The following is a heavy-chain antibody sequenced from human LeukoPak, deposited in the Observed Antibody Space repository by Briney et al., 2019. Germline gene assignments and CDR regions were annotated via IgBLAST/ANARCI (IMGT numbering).Heavy chain of an antibody. CDR1: GYTFTGYY. CDR2: INPNSGGT. J-gene: IGHJ4*02. CDR3: ARVAHITMVRGPLGY. D-gene: IGHD3-10*01. V-gene: IGHV1-2*02. Sequence: ASVKVSCKASGYTFTGYYMHWVRQAPGQGLEWMGWINPNSGGTNYAQKFQGRVTMTRNTSISTAYMELSSLRSEDTAVYYCARVAHITMVRGPLGYWGQGTLVTVSS.